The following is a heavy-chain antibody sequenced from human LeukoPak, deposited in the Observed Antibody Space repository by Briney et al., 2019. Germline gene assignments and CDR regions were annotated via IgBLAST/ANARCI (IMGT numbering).Heavy chain of an antibody. J-gene: IGHJ4*02. CDR1: GYTFTSYG. Sequence: VASVKVSCKASGYTFTSYGISWVRQAPGQGLAWMGWISAYNGNTNYAQKLQGRVTMTTDTSTSTAYMELRSLRSDDTAVYYCAREDYYDSSGSPILFDYWGQGTLVTVSS. CDR3: AREDYYDSSGSPILFDY. D-gene: IGHD3-22*01. V-gene: IGHV1-18*01. CDR2: ISAYNGNT.